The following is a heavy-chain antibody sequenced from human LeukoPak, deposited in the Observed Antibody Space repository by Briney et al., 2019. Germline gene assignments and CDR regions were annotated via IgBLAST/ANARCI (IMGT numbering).Heavy chain of an antibody. V-gene: IGHV4-59*11. J-gene: IGHJ6*03. D-gene: IGHD2-8*01. CDR1: GGSISSHY. CDR2: IYYSGST. Sequence: KPSETLSLTCTVSGGSISSHYWSWIRQPPGKGLEWIGYIYYSGSTNYNPSLKSRVTISVDTSKNQFSLKLSSVTAADTAVYYCARGMGYYYYYYMDVWGKGTTVTVSS. CDR3: ARGMGYYYYYYMDV.